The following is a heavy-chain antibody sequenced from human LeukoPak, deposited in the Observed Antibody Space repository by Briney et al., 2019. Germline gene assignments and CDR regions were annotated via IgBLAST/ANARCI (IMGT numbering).Heavy chain of an antibody. CDR2: IWYDGSNK. Sequence: HPGGSLRLSCAASGFTFSSYGMHWVRQAPGKGLEWVAVIWYDGSNKYYADSVKGRFTISRDNSKNTLYLQMNSLRAEDTAVYYCARTRGSGYWPEVDYWGQGTLVTVSS. J-gene: IGHJ4*02. V-gene: IGHV3-33*01. D-gene: IGHD3-22*01. CDR1: GFTFSSYG. CDR3: ARTRGSGYWPEVDY.